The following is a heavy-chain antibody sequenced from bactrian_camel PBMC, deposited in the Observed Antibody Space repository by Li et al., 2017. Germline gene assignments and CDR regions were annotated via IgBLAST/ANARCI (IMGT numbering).Heavy chain of an antibody. J-gene: IGHJ4*01. CDR1: GDTILNTYC. D-gene: IGHD2*01. CDR2: IESDGST. CDR3: ASRTYGSEFPLSADRYTY. Sequence: QLVESGGGSVQPGGSLRLSCLASGDTILNTYCMGWFRQIPDKEREGVAGIESDGSTSYADSVKGRFTVSQDSAKTILYLQMNSLKPEDTAMYYCASRTYGSEFPLSADRYTYWGKGTQVTVS. V-gene: IGHV3S9*01.